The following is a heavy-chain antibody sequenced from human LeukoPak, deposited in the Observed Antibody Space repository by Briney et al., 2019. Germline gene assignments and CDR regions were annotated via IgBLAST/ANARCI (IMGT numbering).Heavy chain of an antibody. CDR1: GYTFTTYY. CDR2: INPSGGTT. CDR3: ASTHYYDSSGYLDY. J-gene: IGHJ4*02. D-gene: IGHD3-22*01. Sequence: ASVTVSCKASGYTFTTYYIHWVRQAPGQGLEWMGIINPSGGTTSYAQKFQGRVTMTRDTSTSTVYMELSSLRSEDTAVYYCASTHYYDSSGYLDYWGQGTLVTVSS. V-gene: IGHV1-46*01.